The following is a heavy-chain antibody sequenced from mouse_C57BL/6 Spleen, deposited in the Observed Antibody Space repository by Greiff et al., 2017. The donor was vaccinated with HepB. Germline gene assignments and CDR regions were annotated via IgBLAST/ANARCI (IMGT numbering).Heavy chain of an antibody. CDR1: GYTFTGYW. V-gene: IGHV1-9*01. CDR3: ARGASYYGSSYLYYFDY. CDR2: ILPGSGST. Sequence: VQLQQSGAELMKPGASVKLSCKATGYTFTGYWIEWVKQRPGHGLEWIGEILPGSGSTNNNAKFKGKATFTADTSSNTAYMQLSSLPTGDSASYSCARGASYYGSSYLYYFDYWGQGTTLTVSS. D-gene: IGHD1-1*01. J-gene: IGHJ2*01.